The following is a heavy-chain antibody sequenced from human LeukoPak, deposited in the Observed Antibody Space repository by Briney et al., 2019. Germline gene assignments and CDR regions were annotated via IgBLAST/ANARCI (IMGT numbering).Heavy chain of an antibody. CDR3: ARVSDWNDFDY. J-gene: IGHJ4*02. D-gene: IGHD1-1*01. V-gene: IGHV4-59*01. Sequence: SETLSLTCTVSGGSISNYYWSWIRQPPGKGLEWIGFIYYSGSTNYNPSLKSRVTISVDTSKNQFSLKVRSVTPADTAVYYCARVSDWNDFDYWGQGTLVTVSS. CDR2: IYYSGST. CDR1: GGSISNYY.